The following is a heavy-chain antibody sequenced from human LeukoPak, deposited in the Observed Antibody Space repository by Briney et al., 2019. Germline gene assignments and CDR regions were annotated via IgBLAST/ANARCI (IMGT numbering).Heavy chain of an antibody. D-gene: IGHD6-13*01. Sequence: SQTLSLTCTVSGGSISSGSYYWGWIRQPPGKGLEWIGSIYHSGSTYYNPSLKGRVTISVDTSKNQCSLKLSSVTAADTAVYYCASLMRAAAVPYWGQGTLVTVSS. J-gene: IGHJ4*02. CDR3: ASLMRAAAVPY. CDR1: GGSISSGSYY. CDR2: IYHSGST. V-gene: IGHV4-39*07.